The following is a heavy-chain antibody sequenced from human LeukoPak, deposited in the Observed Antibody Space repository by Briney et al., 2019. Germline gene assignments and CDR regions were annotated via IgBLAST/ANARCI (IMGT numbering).Heavy chain of an antibody. V-gene: IGHV1-8*01. CDR3: ARLHWESGGIYFYYYMDV. CDR1: GYTFTSYD. D-gene: IGHD3-16*01. J-gene: IGHJ6*03. Sequence: ASVKVSCKASGYTFTSYDINWVRQAPGQGLEWMASMNPNNGNTAYARKFQGRVTMTRDTSIGTAYLELSALRSEDTAVYYCARLHWESGGIYFYYYMDVWGEGSTVTVSS. CDR2: MNPNNGNT.